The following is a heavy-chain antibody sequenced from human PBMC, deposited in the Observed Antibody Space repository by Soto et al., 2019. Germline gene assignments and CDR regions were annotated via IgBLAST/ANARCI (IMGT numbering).Heavy chain of an antibody. J-gene: IGHJ4*02. D-gene: IGHD2-2*01. V-gene: IGHV3-7*01. CDR3: AKNNRYCSSTNCFVFDY. Sequence: GGSLRLSCAASGFPFSGYWMSWVRQAPGKGLEWVANIKQDGSEKYYVDSVKGRFTISRDNAKNSLYLLMNSLRAEDTAVYYCAKNNRYCSSTNCFVFDYWGQGTLVTVSS. CDR2: IKQDGSEK. CDR1: GFPFSGYW.